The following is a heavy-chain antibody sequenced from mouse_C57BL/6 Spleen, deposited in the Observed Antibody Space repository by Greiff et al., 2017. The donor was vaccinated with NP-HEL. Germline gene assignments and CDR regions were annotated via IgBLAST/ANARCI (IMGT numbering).Heavy chain of an antibody. V-gene: IGHV3-6*01. CDR1: GYSITSGYY. Sequence: EVKLMESGPGLVKPSQSLSLTCSVTGYSITSGYYWNWIRQFPGNKLEWMGYISYDGSNNYNPSLKNRISITRDTSKNQFFLKLNSVTTEDTATYYCARRPYGLHAMDYWGQGTSVTVSS. D-gene: IGHD1-1*02. J-gene: IGHJ4*01. CDR3: ARRPYGLHAMDY. CDR2: ISYDGSN.